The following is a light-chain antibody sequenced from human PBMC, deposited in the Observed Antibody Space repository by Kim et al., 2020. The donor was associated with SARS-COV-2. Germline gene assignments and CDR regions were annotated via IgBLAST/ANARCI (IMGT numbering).Light chain of an antibody. J-gene: IGLJ3*02. CDR1: SSNIERNT. CDR2: SNY. Sequence: ELTQPPSASGTPGQRVTISCSGSSSNIERNTVNWYQQLPGAAPKLLIYSNYQRPSGVPDRFSGSRSGTSASLAISGLHSEDEADYYCAAWDDSLSGFWVFGGGTKLTVL. CDR3: AAWDDSLSGFWV. V-gene: IGLV1-44*01.